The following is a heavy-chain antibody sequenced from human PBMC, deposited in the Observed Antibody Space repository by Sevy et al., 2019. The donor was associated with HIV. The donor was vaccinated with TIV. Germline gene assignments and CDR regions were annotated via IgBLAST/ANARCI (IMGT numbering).Heavy chain of an antibody. Sequence: GGSLRLSCAASGFTFSSYSMNWVRQAPGKALEWVSSISSSSSYIYYADSVKGRFTISRDNAKNSLYLQMNSLRAEDTAVYYCASRNGYSSSWYLDYWGQGTLVTVSS. CDR1: GFTFSSYS. CDR3: ASRNGYSSSWYLDY. D-gene: IGHD6-13*01. CDR2: ISSSSSYI. J-gene: IGHJ4*02. V-gene: IGHV3-21*01.